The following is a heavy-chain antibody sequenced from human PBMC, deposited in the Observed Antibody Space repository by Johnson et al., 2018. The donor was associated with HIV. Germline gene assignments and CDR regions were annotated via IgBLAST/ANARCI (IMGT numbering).Heavy chain of an antibody. CDR1: AFTFSSYA. D-gene: IGHD3-16*01. CDR2: IRYDGSNN. Sequence: QLVESGGGVVQPGGSLRLSCAASAFTFSSYAMHWVRQAPGKGLEWVAFIRYDGSNNYYADSVKGRFTISRDNSKNTLYLQMNRVRAGDTAVYYCARAVGVWGDQLGFDIWCQGTMVTVSS. J-gene: IGHJ3*02. CDR3: ARAVGVWGDQLGFDI. V-gene: IGHV3-30*02.